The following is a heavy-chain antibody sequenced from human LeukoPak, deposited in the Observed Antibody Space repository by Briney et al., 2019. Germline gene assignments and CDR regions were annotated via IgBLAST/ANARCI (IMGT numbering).Heavy chain of an antibody. CDR1: GFTFDDYA. Sequence: PGGSLRLSCAASGFTFDDYAMHWVRQAPGKGLEWVSGISWNSGSIGYADSVKGRFTISRDNAKNSLYLQMNSLRAEDTALYYCAKDIRGSMVRGVMRAFDIWGQGTMVTVSS. CDR2: ISWNSGSI. J-gene: IGHJ3*02. V-gene: IGHV3-9*01. CDR3: AKDIRGSMVRGVMRAFDI. D-gene: IGHD3-10*01.